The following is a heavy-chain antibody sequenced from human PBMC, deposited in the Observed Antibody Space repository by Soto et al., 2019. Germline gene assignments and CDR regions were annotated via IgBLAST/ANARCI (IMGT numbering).Heavy chain of an antibody. CDR2: IYYSGST. V-gene: IGHV4-31*03. J-gene: IGHJ6*02. CDR1: GGSISSGGYY. D-gene: IGHD3-10*01. Sequence: QVQLQESGPGLVKPSQTLSLTCTVSGGSISSGGYYWSWICQHPGKGLEWIGYIYYSGSTYYNPSLKSRVTISVDTSKNQFSLKLSSVTAADTAVYYCARDPIWFGEGYYGMDVWGQGTTVTVSS. CDR3: ARDPIWFGEGYYGMDV.